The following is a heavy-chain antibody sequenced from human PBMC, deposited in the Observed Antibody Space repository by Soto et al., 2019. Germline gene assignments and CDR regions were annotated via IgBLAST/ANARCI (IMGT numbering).Heavy chain of an antibody. V-gene: IGHV4-34*12. J-gene: IGHJ3*02. Sequence: TETLSLTCTVYARSFSGYYWSWIRQPPGKGLEWIGEVIHTGSTNYNPSLKGRVTISVDTSKNQFSLNLSSVTAADTAVYYCARVGQTRADAFDIWGQGTMVTVSS. CDR2: VIHTGST. CDR1: ARSFSGYY. CDR3: ARVGQTRADAFDI.